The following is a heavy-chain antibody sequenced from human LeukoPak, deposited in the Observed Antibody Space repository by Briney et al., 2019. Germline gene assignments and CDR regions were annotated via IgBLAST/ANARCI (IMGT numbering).Heavy chain of an antibody. CDR1: GYTFTGYY. CDR2: INPNSGGT. D-gene: IGHD3-10*01. CDR3: ARDRGDGLYYYMDV. J-gene: IGHJ6*03. V-gene: IGHV1-2*02. Sequence: VASVKVSCKASGYTFTGYYMHWVRQAPGQGLEWMGWINPNSGGTNYAQKFQGRVTMTRDTSISTAYMELSRLRSDDTAVYYCARDRGDGLYYYMDVWGKGTTVTVSS.